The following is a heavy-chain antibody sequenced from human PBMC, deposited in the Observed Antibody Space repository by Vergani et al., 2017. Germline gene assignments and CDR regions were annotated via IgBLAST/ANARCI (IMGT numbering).Heavy chain of an antibody. CDR2: IYYSGST. J-gene: IGHJ5*02. Sequence: QLQLQESGPGLVKPSETLSLTCTVSGGSISSSSYYWGWIRQPPGKGLEWIGSIYYSGSTYYNPSLKSRVTISVDTSKNQFSLKLSSVTAADTAVYYCARAVVATITGWFDPWGQGTLVTVSS. D-gene: IGHD5-12*01. V-gene: IGHV4-39*01. CDR3: ARAVVATITGWFDP. CDR1: GGSISSSSYY.